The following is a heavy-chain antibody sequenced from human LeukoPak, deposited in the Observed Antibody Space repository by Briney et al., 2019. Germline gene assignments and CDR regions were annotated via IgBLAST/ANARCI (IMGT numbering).Heavy chain of an antibody. Sequence: PSETLSLTCAVYGGSFSGYYWSWIRQPPGKGLEWIGEINHSGSTNYNPSLKSRVTISVDTSKNQFSLKLSSVTAADTAVYYCARSSIAVAGTPLDYWGQGTLVTVSS. V-gene: IGHV4-34*01. CDR1: GGSFSGYY. D-gene: IGHD6-19*01. CDR3: ARSSIAVAGTPLDY. J-gene: IGHJ4*02. CDR2: INHSGST.